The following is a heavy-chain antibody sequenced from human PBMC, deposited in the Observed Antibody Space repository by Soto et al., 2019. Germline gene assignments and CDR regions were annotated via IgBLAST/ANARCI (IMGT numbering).Heavy chain of an antibody. D-gene: IGHD5-12*01. CDR3: ARDREVATTNTYYYYGMDV. V-gene: IGHV4-31*03. CDR1: VGSISSGGYY. J-gene: IGHJ6*02. CDR2: IYYSGST. Sequence: QVQLQESGPGLVKPSQTLSLTCTVSVGSISSGGYYWSWIRQHPGKGLEWIGYIYYSGSTYYNPSLKSRVTISVDTSKNQFSLKLSSVTAADTAVYYCARDREVATTNTYYYYGMDVWGQGTTVTVSS.